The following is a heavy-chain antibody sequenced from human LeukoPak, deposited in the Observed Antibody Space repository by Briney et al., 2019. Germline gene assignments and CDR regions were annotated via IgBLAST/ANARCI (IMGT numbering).Heavy chain of an antibody. Sequence: GGSLRLSCEASGFTFSSYGMFWVRQAPGKGLEWVAFISYDGSNRYYADSVKGRFIISRDNSKNTLSLQENSQRAEDTAVYYCAKDLKYFDSSGYAMDHWGQGTVVTVSS. CDR1: GFTFSSYG. J-gene: IGHJ4*02. CDR3: AKDLKYFDSSGYAMDH. D-gene: IGHD3-22*01. CDR2: ISYDGSNR. V-gene: IGHV3-30*18.